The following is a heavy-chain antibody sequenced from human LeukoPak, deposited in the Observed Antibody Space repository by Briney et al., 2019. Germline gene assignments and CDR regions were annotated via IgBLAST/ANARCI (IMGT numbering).Heavy chain of an antibody. CDR2: ISGSGGST. CDR3: AKDCTSTNCYVDY. J-gene: IGHJ4*02. Sequence: GGSLRHSCAASGLTFRSYWMSSVRQAPGKGLEWVSAISGSGGSTYYADSVKGRFTISRDNSKNMLYLQMNSLRAEDTALYYCAKDCTSTNCYVDYWGQGTLVTVSS. V-gene: IGHV3-23*01. CDR1: GLTFRSYW. D-gene: IGHD2-2*01.